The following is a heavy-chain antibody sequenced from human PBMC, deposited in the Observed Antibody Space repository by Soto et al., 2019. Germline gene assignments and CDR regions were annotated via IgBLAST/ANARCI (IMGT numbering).Heavy chain of an antibody. CDR1: GFTFSNYA. Sequence: GGSLRLSCAASGFTFSNYAMNWVRQAPGKGLEWVSGISGSGGRTYFADSVKGRFTISRDNSKSTLYLQMNSLRGEDTAVYYCAKDPTYDILTRNWFDSWGQGTLVTVSS. V-gene: IGHV3-23*01. CDR3: AKDPTYDILTRNWFDS. D-gene: IGHD3-9*01. J-gene: IGHJ5*01. CDR2: ISGSGGRT.